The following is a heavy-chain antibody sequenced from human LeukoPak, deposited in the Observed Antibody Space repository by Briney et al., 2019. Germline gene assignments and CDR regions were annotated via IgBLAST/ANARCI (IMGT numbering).Heavy chain of an antibody. D-gene: IGHD6-19*01. CDR3: ARGSGYSSGWYNDY. Sequence: ASVKVSCKASGYTFTSYAMHWVRQAPGQRLEWMGWINAGNGNTKYSQEFQGRVTITRDTSASTAYMELSSLRSEDTAVYYCARGSGYSSGWYNDYWGQGTLVTVSS. V-gene: IGHV1-3*01. J-gene: IGHJ4*02. CDR2: INAGNGNT. CDR1: GYTFTSYA.